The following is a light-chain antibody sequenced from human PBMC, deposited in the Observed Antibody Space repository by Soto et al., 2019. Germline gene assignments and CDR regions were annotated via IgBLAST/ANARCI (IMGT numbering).Light chain of an antibody. J-gene: IGKJ1*01. CDR3: QQFGSSSWT. CDR2: GAS. V-gene: IGKV3-20*01. Sequence: ESVLTQSPGTLYLSPGEKATLSCRASQSVSSSYLAGYQQKPGQAPRLLIYGASSRATGIPDRFSGSGSGTDFTLTVSRLEPEDFAVYYCQQFGSSSWTFGQGTKVEIK. CDR1: QSVSSSY.